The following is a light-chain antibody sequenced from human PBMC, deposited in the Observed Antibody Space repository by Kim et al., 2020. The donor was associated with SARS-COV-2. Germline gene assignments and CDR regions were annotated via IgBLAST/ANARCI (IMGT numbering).Light chain of an antibody. CDR2: RNN. Sequence: RKHATLAGPGKTKNGGNRGPAWLQKHQGHPPKLLSYRNNNRPSGISERLSASRSGNTASLTITGLQPEDEADYYCSAWDSSLSAYVFGTGTKVTVL. V-gene: IGLV10-54*01. CDR3: SAWDSSLSAYV. CDR1: TKNGGNRG. J-gene: IGLJ1*01.